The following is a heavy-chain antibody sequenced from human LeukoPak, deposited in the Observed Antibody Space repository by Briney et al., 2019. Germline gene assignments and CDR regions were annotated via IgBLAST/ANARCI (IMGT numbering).Heavy chain of an antibody. V-gene: IGHV4-61*08. J-gene: IGHJ3*02. CDR3: ARLSGSYQGRAFDI. CDR1: GGSISSGDYY. CDR2: IYYSGST. Sequence: SQTLSLTCTVSGGSISSGDYYWSWIRQPPGKGLEWIGYIYYSGSTNYNPSLESRVTISVDTSKNQFSLKLSSVTAADTAVYYCARLSGSYQGRAFDIWGQGTMVTVSS. D-gene: IGHD1-26*01.